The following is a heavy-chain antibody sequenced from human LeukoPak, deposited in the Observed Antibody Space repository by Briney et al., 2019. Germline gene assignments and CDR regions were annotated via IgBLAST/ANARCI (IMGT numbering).Heavy chain of an antibody. CDR1: GFTFSSYS. J-gene: IGHJ4*02. D-gene: IGHD5-18*01. CDR3: ARVVYSYGPPVCYFDY. Sequence: GGSLRLSCAASGFTFSSYSMNWVRQAPGKGLEWVSSISSNSNYIYYADSVKGRFTISRDNAKQSLYLQMNSLRAEDTAVFYCARVVYSYGPPVCYFDYWGQGTLVTVSS. CDR2: ISSNSNYI. V-gene: IGHV3-21*04.